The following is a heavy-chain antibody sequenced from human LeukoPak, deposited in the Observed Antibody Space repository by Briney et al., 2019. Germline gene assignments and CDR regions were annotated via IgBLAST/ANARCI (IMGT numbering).Heavy chain of an antibody. Sequence: PSETLSLTCSVDGGSFTGYYWTWIRQPPGKGLEWIGEINHTGNTNYNPALKSRVTLSIDMSKKQFSLHLTSLTAADTAVYYCARITGYGGGSLRYWGQGTLVAISS. CDR2: INHTGNT. CDR1: GGSFTGYY. D-gene: IGHD4-23*01. CDR3: ARITGYGGGSLRY. J-gene: IGHJ4*02. V-gene: IGHV4-34*01.